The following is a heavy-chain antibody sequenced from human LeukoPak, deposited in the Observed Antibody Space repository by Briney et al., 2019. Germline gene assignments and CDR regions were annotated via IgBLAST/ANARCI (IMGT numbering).Heavy chain of an antibody. V-gene: IGHV3-15*01. Sequence: PGGSLRLSCSASGFTFINAWMTRVRQAPGKGLEWVGRIKSKADGGTTDYAAPVKGRFTISRDDSKNTLNLQMNSLKTEDTAVYYCTTVKEANDAFDIWGQGTMVTVSS. CDR1: GFTFINAW. J-gene: IGHJ3*02. CDR3: TTVKEANDAFDI. CDR2: IKSKADGGTT.